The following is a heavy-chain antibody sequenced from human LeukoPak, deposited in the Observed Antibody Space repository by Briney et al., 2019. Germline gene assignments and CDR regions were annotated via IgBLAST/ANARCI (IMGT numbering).Heavy chain of an antibody. V-gene: IGHV3-23*01. J-gene: IGHJ4*02. D-gene: IGHD3-22*01. CDR1: GFTFSSYA. CDR3: ANDLRPGAYDSSGYKD. CDR2: ISGSGGST. Sequence: PGGSLRLSCAASGFTFSSYAMSWVRQAPGKGLEWVSAISGSGGSTYYADSVKGRFTISRDNSKNTLYLQMNSLRAEDTAVYYCANDLRPGAYDSSGYKDWGQGTLVTVSS.